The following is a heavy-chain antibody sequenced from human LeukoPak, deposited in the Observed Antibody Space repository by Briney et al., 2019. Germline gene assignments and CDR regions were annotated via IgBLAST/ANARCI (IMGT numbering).Heavy chain of an antibody. V-gene: IGHV3-11*04. CDR1: GFTFSDYY. CDR3: AREGSSGYDTNAIDY. J-gene: IGHJ4*02. CDR2: ISSSGSTI. D-gene: IGHD5-12*01. Sequence: GGSLRLSCAASGFTFSDYYMSWIRQAPGKGLEWVSYISSSGSTIYYADSVKGRFTISRDNAKNSLYLQMNSLRDEDTAVYYCAREGSSGYDTNAIDYWGQGTLVTDSS.